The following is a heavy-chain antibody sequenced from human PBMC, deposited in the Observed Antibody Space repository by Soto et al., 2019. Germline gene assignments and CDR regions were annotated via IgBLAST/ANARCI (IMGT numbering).Heavy chain of an antibody. J-gene: IGHJ4*02. D-gene: IGHD3-22*01. Sequence: GGSLRLSCAASGFTFSSYWMSWVRQAPGKGLEWVANIKQDGSEKYYVDSVKGRFTISRDNAKNSLYLQMNSPRAEDTAVYYCARGPDYDSSGYYFPLDYWGQGTLVTVSS. V-gene: IGHV3-7*03. CDR3: ARGPDYDSSGYYFPLDY. CDR2: IKQDGSEK. CDR1: GFTFSSYW.